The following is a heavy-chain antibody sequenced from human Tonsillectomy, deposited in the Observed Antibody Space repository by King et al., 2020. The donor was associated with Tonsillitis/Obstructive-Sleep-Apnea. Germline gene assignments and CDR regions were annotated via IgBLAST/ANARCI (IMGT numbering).Heavy chain of an antibody. J-gene: IGHJ3*02. CDR2: IKQDESEK. CDR1: GFTFSSYW. Sequence: EVQLVESGGGMVQPGGSLRLSCAASGFTFSSYWMTWVRQAPGKGLEWVANIKQDESEKQYVDSVKGRFTISRDNAKNSLYLQMNSLRAEDTAVYFCARDPHTGIYGAFDIWGQGTMVTVSS. D-gene: IGHD1-26*01. V-gene: IGHV3-7*01. CDR3: ARDPHTGIYGAFDI.